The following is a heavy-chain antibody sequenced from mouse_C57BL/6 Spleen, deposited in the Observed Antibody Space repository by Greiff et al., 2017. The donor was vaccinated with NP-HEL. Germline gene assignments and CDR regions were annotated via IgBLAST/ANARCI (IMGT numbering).Heavy chain of an antibody. V-gene: IGHV7-3*01. CDR2: IRNQANGYTT. D-gene: IGHD1-1*01. CDR1: GFTFTDYY. J-gene: IGHJ2*01. CDR3: ARRYYYCSSGYFDC. Sequence: GFTFTDYYMSWVRQPPGKALEWLGFIRNQANGYTTEYSPSVKGRFTISRDNSQSILYLQMNALRAEDSATYYCARRYYYCSSGYFDCWGQGTTLTV.